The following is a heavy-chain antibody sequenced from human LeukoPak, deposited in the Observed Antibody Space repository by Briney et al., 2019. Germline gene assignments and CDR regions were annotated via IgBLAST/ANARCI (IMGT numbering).Heavy chain of an antibody. D-gene: IGHD1-26*01. CDR2: IWYDGSNK. Sequence: GGSLRLSCAASGFTFSSYGMHWVRQAPGKGLEWVAVIWYDGSNKYYADSVKGRFTISRDNSKNTLYLQMNSLRAKDTAVYYCARDSSRGSYWWDGDYYYGMDVWGQGTTVTVSS. J-gene: IGHJ6*02. CDR1: GFTFSSYG. CDR3: ARDSSRGSYWWDGDYYYGMDV. V-gene: IGHV3-33*01.